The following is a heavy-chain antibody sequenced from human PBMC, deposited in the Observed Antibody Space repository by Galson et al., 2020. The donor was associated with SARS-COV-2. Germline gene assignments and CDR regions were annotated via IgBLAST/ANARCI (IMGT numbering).Heavy chain of an antibody. V-gene: IGHV3-74*01. J-gene: IGHJ4*02. CDR1: GFTFSRYW. D-gene: IGHD3-10*01. CDR2: IHSDGRIT. Sequence: GESLKISCVASGFTFSRYWMHWVRQRPGKGLVWVSRIHSDGRITRYADSVKGRFTISRDGAKNTVYLQMNSLRADDTAMYYCVRDYGSDYGFDYWGRGTLVTVSS. CDR3: VRDYGSDYGFDY.